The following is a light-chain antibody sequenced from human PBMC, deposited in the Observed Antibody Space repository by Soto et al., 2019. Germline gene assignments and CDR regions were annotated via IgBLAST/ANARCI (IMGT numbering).Light chain of an antibody. V-gene: IGLV3-1*01. J-gene: IGLJ2*01. Sequence: SYELTQPPSVSVSPGQTASITCSGDKLGDKYACWYQQKPGRSPVLVIYQDSKRPSGIPERFSGSNSGNTATLTISGTQAMDEADYYCQAWDNSLVFGGGTQLTVL. CDR1: KLGDKY. CDR2: QDS. CDR3: QAWDNSLV.